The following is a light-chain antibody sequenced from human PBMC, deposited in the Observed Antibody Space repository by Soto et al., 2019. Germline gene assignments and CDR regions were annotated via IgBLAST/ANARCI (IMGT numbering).Light chain of an antibody. Sequence: EIVLTQSPGTLSLSPGERATLSCRASQSVSSTYIAWYQQNPGRAPRLLIYGASSRATSITDRFSGSGSGTDFTLTISRLEPEDFAVYFCQQYGRSPPFTFGQGTKVEIK. V-gene: IGKV3-20*01. J-gene: IGKJ2*01. CDR2: GAS. CDR3: QQYGRSPPFT. CDR1: QSVSSTY.